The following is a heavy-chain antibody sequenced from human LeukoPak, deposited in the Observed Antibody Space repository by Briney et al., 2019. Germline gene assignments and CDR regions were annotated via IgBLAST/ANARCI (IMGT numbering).Heavy chain of an antibody. CDR3: ARGPSVLGAIDN. Sequence: GGSLRLSCAASGFIFSRYWMHWVRQAPGKELVWVTRINNDGSIINTADSVKGRLTISRDNAKDMLYLQMDSLRVEDTAIYYCARGPSVLGAIDNWGQGTLVAVSS. J-gene: IGHJ4*02. V-gene: IGHV3-74*01. CDR2: INNDGSII. D-gene: IGHD3-10*01. CDR1: GFIFSRYW.